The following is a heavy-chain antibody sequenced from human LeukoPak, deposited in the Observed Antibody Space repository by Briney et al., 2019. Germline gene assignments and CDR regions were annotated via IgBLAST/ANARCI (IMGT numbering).Heavy chain of an antibody. CDR2: IYYNGRT. CDR3: ARHKGGGAHSFDH. J-gene: IGHJ4*02. D-gene: IGHD2-15*01. V-gene: IGHV4-39*01. Sequence: SETLSLTCSVSGDSLSSGRSYWAWIRQPPGQGLEWIGTIYYNGRTYYNPSLKSRVSISIDTSKGLFSMNLTSVTAADTAFYFCARHKGGGAHSFDHWSQGALVTVSS. CDR1: GDSLSSGRSY.